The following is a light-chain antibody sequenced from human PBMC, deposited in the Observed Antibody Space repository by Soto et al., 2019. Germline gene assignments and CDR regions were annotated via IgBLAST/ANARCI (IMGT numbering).Light chain of an antibody. CDR3: CSYAGSYTLYV. V-gene: IGLV2-11*01. J-gene: IGLJ1*01. Sequence: QPVLTQPRSVSGSPGQSVTISCTGTSSDVGGYNYVSWYQQHPGKAPKLMIYDVSKRPSGVPDRFSGSKSGNTASLTISGLQAEDEADYYCCSYAGSYTLYVFGTGTKVT. CDR2: DVS. CDR1: SSDVGGYNY.